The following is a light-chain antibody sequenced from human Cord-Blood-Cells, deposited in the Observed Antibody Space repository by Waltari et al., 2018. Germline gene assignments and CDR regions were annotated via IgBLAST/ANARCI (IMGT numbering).Light chain of an antibody. CDR1: SRDVGGYNY. J-gene: IGLJ1*01. Sequence: QSALTQPASVSGSPGQSITLPCTGTSRDVGGYNYVSWYQQHPGKAPKLMIYEVSNRPSGVSNRFSGSKSGNTASLTISGLQAEDEADYYCSSYTSSSTPYVFGTGTKVTVL. V-gene: IGLV2-14*01. CDR2: EVS. CDR3: SSYTSSSTPYV.